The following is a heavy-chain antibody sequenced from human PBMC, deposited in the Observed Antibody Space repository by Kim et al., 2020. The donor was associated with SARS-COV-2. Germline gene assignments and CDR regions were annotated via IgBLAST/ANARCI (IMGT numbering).Heavy chain of an antibody. Sequence: ASVKVSCKASGYTFTSYYMHWVRQAPGQGLEWMGIINPSGGSTSYAQKFQGRVTMTRDTSTSTVYMELSSLRSEDTAVYCFAREIVVVPAAILGFSGMDVWGQGTTVTVSS. CDR2: INPSGGST. CDR3: AREIVVVPAAILGFSGMDV. V-gene: IGHV1-46*01. D-gene: IGHD2-2*01. CDR1: GYTFTSYY. J-gene: IGHJ6*02.